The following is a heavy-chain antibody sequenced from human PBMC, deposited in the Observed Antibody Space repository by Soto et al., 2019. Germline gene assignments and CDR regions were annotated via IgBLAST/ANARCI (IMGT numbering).Heavy chain of an antibody. D-gene: IGHD1-1*01. Sequence: PGGSLRLSCVASGFTFKSHAMTWVRQAPGKGLEWVSGISGGGDYTYYADSVKGRFTISRDDSKNTLYLQLNSLRAEDTAIYYCAKASQFSGNWHDYWGQGTLVTVSS. CDR2: ISGGGDYT. CDR1: GFTFKSHA. V-gene: IGHV3-23*01. J-gene: IGHJ4*02. CDR3: AKASQFSGNWHDY.